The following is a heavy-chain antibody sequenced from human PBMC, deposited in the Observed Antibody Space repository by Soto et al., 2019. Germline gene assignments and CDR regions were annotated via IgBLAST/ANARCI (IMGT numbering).Heavy chain of an antibody. D-gene: IGHD3-10*01. CDR1: GGTFSSYA. CDR3: AAPFRASGSYSPGAFDI. V-gene: IGHV1-69*13. Sequence: GASVKVSCKASGGTFSSYAISWVRQAPGQGLEWMGGIIPIFGTANYAQKFQGRVTITADESTSTAYMELSSLRSEDTAVYYCAAPFRASGSYSPGAFDIWGQGTMVTVSS. J-gene: IGHJ3*02. CDR2: IIPIFGTA.